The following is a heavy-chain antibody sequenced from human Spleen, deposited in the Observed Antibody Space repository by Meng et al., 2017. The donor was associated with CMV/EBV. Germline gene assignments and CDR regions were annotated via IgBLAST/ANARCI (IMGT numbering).Heavy chain of an antibody. CDR1: GGSFGGYY. D-gene: IGHD3-22*01. CDR2: INHSGST. Sequence: SETLSLTCAVYGGSFGGYYWSWIRQPPGKGLEWIGEINHSGSTNYNPSLKSRVTISVDTSKNQFSLKLSSVTAADTAVYYCARKGRGYYDSSGYLKTWGQGTLVTVSS. CDR3: ARKGRGYYDSSGYLKT. J-gene: IGHJ5*02. V-gene: IGHV4-34*01.